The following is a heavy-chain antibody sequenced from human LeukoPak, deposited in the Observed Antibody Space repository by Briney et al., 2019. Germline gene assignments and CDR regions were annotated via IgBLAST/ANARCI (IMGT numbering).Heavy chain of an antibody. V-gene: IGHV4-59*01. Sequence: SETLSLTCAVSGCSISSYYWSWIRQPPGKGLEWIGYIYYSGSTNYNPSLKSRVTISVDTSKNQFSLKLSSVTAADTAVYYCARVNYYYMDVWGKGTTVTISS. CDR2: IYYSGST. CDR3: ARVNYYYMDV. J-gene: IGHJ6*03. CDR1: GCSISSYY.